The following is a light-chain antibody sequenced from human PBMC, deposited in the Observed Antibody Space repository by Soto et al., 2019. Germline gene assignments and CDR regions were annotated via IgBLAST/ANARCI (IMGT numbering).Light chain of an antibody. J-gene: IGLJ7*01. CDR1: STDVDTYNY. CDR3: CSYSSVTTLEAV. CDR2: EVN. Sequence: QSALTQPASVSGSPGQSITISCTGTSTDVDTYNYVSWYQQHPGKAPKLIIYEVNNRPSGVSNRFSGSKSGNTASLTISGLQAEDEADYYCCSYSSVTTLEAVFGGGTQLTVL. V-gene: IGLV2-14*01.